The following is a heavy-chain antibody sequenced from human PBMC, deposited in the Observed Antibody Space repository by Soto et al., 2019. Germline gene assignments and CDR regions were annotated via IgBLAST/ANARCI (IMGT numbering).Heavy chain of an antibody. CDR1: VGSLSVATYA. J-gene: IGHJ4*02. CDR3: ARSREFDY. V-gene: IGHV4-30-2*01. CDR2: IFPSGTT. Sequence: PSEALSVTCGFYVGSLSVATYAWNWIRQPPGEGLEWIGYIFPSGTTYYNPSLKSRVTISIDVSKNQFSLSLRSLTAAETAVYYCARSREFDYWSQGTMVTVSS.